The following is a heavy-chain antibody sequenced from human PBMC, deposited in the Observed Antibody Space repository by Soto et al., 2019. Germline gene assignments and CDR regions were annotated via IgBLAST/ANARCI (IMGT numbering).Heavy chain of an antibody. CDR2: IIPILGIA. V-gene: IGHV1-69*02. D-gene: IGHD3-10*01. J-gene: IGHJ4*02. CDR1: GGTFSSYT. Sequence: GASVKVSCKASGGTFSSYTISWVRQAPGQGLEWMGRIIPILGIANYAQKFQGRVTITADKSTSTAYMELSSLRAEDTAVYYCVKQSGSGSYYKVGSGGHFDSWGQGTLVTVSS. CDR3: VKQSGSGSYYKVGSGGHFDS.